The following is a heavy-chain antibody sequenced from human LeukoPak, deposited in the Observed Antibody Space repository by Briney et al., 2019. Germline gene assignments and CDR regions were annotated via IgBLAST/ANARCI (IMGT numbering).Heavy chain of an antibody. CDR2: IRYDGSNK. D-gene: IGHD4-11*01. V-gene: IGHV3-30*02. Sequence: GGSLRLSCAASGFTFSSYGMHWVRQAPGKGLEWVAFIRYDGSNKYYADSVKARFTISRDNSKDSLHLHMNSLRADDTAIYYCAKDAHDYSNYGWFDLWGQGTLVTVSS. CDR3: AKDAHDYSNYGWFDL. CDR1: GFTFSSYG. J-gene: IGHJ5*02.